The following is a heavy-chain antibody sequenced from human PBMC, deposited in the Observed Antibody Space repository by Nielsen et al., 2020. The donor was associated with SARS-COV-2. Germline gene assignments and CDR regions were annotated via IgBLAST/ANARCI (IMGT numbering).Heavy chain of an antibody. CDR1: GFTFSSYG. Sequence: GGSLRLSCAASGFTFSSYGMHWVRQAPGKGLEWVAVIWYDGSNKYYADSVKGRFTISRDNSKNTLYLQMNSLRAEDTAVYWKEQCYDFWSGYYKRISRCPLLGAYYYYYMDVWGKGTTVTVSS. J-gene: IGHJ6*03. D-gene: IGHD3-3*01. CDR3: EQCYDFWSGYYKRISRCPLLGAYYYYYMDV. V-gene: IGHV3-33*08. CDR2: IWYDGSNK.